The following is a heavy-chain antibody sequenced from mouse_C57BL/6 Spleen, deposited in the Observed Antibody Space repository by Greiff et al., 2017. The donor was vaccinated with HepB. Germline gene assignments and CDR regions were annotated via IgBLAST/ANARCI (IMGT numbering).Heavy chain of an antibody. J-gene: IGHJ4*01. D-gene: IGHD2-4*01. CDR1: GYTFTSYW. V-gene: IGHV1-74*01. CDR2: IHPSDSDT. CDR3: AISDDYDYYAMDY. Sequence: VQLQQPGADLVKPGASVKVSCTASGYTFTSYWMHWVQQTPGQGLEWIGRIHPSDSDTNYNQKFKGKATLTVDKSSSTAYMQLSSLTSEDSAVYYCAISDDYDYYAMDYWGQGTSVTVSS.